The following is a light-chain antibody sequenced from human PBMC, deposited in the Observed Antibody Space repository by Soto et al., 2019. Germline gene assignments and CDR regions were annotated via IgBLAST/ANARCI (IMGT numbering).Light chain of an antibody. V-gene: IGKV3-11*01. CDR3: QQRSNWPPEVT. Sequence: EIVLTQSPDTLSLSPGERATLSCRASQSVSSSLAWYQQKPGQAPRLLIYDASNRATGIPARFSGSGSGTDFTLTICSLEPEDFAVYYCQQRSNWPPEVTFGPGTKVDIK. J-gene: IGKJ3*01. CDR2: DAS. CDR1: QSVSSS.